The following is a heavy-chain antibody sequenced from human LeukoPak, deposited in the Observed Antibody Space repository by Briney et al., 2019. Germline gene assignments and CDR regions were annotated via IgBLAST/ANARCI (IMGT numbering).Heavy chain of an antibody. J-gene: IGHJ6*02. Sequence: AASVKVSCKASGGTFSSYAISWVRQAPGQGLEWMGGIIPIFGTANYAQKFQGRVTITADESTSTAYMELGSLRSEDTAVYYCARDHGYGGIYGMDVWGQGTTVTVSS. V-gene: IGHV1-69*13. D-gene: IGHD4-23*01. CDR2: IIPIFGTA. CDR3: ARDHGYGGIYGMDV. CDR1: GGTFSSYA.